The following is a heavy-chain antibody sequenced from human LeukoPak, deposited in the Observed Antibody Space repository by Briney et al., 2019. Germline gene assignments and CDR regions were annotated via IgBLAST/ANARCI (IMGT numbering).Heavy chain of an antibody. CDR2: ISYDGSNK. D-gene: IGHD3-10*01. V-gene: IGHV3-30*18. Sequence: PGGSLRLSCAASGFTFSSYGMHWVRQAPGKGLEWVAVISYDGSNKYYADSVKGRFTISRDNSKNTLYLQMNSLRAEDTAVYYCAKDGRFYYYGSGSSPHYYYMDVWGKGTTVTVSS. CDR3: AKDGRFYYYGSGSSPHYYYMDV. J-gene: IGHJ6*03. CDR1: GFTFSSYG.